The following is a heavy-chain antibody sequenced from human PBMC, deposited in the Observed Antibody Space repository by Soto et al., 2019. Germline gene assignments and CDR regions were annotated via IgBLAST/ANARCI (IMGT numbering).Heavy chain of an antibody. J-gene: IGHJ6*03. D-gene: IGHD3-3*01. Sequence: ASVKVSCKASGYTFTSYAMNWVRQAPGQGLEWMGWINTNTGNPTYAQGFTGRFVFSLDTSVSTAYLQICSLKAEDTAVYYCARSPYYDFWSGYLDCYYCYMDVWGKGTTVTVSS. CDR1: GYTFTSYA. CDR3: ARSPYYDFWSGYLDCYYCYMDV. CDR2: INTNTGNP. V-gene: IGHV7-4-1*01.